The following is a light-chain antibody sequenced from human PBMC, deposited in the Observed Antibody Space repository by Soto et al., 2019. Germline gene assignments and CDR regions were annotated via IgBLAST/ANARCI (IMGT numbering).Light chain of an antibody. Sequence: EIVLTQSPGTLSFPPLYIATVSFSSGQTVPSNYVAWYQHKPGQAPRLLIYAASTRATGIPDRFSGSASGTVFTLTITRLETEDFAVYYCQKYGTLPLNFGGGTKVDIK. V-gene: IGKV3-20*01. CDR1: QTVPSNY. J-gene: IGKJ4*01. CDR2: AAS. CDR3: QKYGTLPLN.